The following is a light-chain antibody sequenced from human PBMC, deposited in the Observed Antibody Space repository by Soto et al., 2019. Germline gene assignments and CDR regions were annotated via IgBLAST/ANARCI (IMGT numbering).Light chain of an antibody. CDR1: QNIRSNY. CDR3: QQYHSPPLT. V-gene: IGKV3-20*01. Sequence: IVLTQSPGTLSLSPGQRGTLSCTARQNIRSNYVAWFQQKPGQPPRLLIYGAINRASGIPDRFSGSGSGTEFTLTISSLEPEDFVVYYCQQYHSPPLTFGQGTKVDIK. J-gene: IGKJ1*01. CDR2: GAI.